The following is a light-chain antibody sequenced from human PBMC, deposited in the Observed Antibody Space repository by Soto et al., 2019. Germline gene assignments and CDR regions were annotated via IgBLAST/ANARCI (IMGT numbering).Light chain of an antibody. CDR1: QSISSY. V-gene: IGKV1-39*01. J-gene: IGKJ1*01. CDR2: AAS. Sequence: DIQMTQSPSSLSASVGDRVTITCRASQSISSYLNWYQQKPGKAPKLLIYAASSLQSGVPSRFSGSGSGTEFTLTISSLQPDDFATYYCQHPRTFGQGTKVDIK. CDR3: QHPRT.